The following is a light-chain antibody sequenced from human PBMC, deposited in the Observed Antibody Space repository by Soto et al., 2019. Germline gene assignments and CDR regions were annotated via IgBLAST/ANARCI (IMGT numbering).Light chain of an antibody. J-gene: IGLJ1*01. Sequence: QSALTQPRSVSGSPGQSVAISCTGTSSDVGSFNYDSWYQQHPDKAPKLMIYDVTKRPSGVPDRFSGSKSGNTASLTISGLQAEDEADYYCCSYAGSPYVFGTGTKLTVL. V-gene: IGLV2-11*01. CDR1: SSDVGSFNY. CDR3: CSYAGSPYV. CDR2: DVT.